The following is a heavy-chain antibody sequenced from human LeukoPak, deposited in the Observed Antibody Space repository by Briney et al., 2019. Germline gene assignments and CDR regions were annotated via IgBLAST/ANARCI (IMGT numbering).Heavy chain of an antibody. CDR1: GYTFTSYY. CDR2: INPSGGST. Sequence: ASVKVSCKASGYTFTSYYMHWVRPAPGQGVEWMGIINPSGGSTSYAQKFQGRFTMTRDTSTSTVHMELSSLRSEDTAVYYCATCSSTSCSDDAFDIWGQGTMVTVSS. V-gene: IGHV1-46*01. D-gene: IGHD2-2*01. CDR3: ATCSSTSCSDDAFDI. J-gene: IGHJ3*02.